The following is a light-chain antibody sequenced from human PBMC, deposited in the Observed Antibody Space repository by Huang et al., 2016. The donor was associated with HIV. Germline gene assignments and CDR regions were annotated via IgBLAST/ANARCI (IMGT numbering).Light chain of an antibody. CDR1: ISLFHGNEHNY. J-gene: IGKJ2*01. V-gene: IGKV2-28*01. CDR2: LAF. Sequence: DIVMTQSPVSLPVTVGESASISCRSSISLFHGNEHNYLDWYVQKPGQSPQLLIYLAFYRASGVTDRFSGNGSGTDFILKINRVQAGDVGHYYCMQALQTPYTFGRGTRLEIK. CDR3: MQALQTPYT.